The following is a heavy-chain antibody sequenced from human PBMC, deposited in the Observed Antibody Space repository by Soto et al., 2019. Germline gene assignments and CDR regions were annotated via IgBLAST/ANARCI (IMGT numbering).Heavy chain of an antibody. Sequence: SETLSLTCTVSGGFVNSDTHSWSWIRQTPGKRLEWIGFIYCGGSTKNPSLRSRVTMSVDTSKNQFSLKLRSVIVADTAVYHCARFVRSCSATTCSTRADVWGQGITVTVSS. V-gene: IGHV4-61*01. J-gene: IGHJ6*02. CDR2: IYCGGST. D-gene: IGHD2-2*01. CDR1: GGFVNSDTHS. CDR3: ARFVRSCSATTCSTRADV.